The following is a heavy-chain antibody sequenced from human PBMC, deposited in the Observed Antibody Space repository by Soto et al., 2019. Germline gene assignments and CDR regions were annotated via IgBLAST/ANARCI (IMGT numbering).Heavy chain of an antibody. J-gene: IGHJ6*02. Sequence: QPGGSLRLSCAASGFTFSSYWMRWVRQAPGKGLEWVANIKQDGSEKYYVDSVRGRFTISRDNAKNSLYLQMNSLRAEDTAVYYCARDPLVGASYYYYYGMDVWGQGTTVTVSS. CDR3: ARDPLVGASYYYYYGMDV. CDR2: IKQDGSEK. CDR1: GFTFSSYW. D-gene: IGHD1-26*01. V-gene: IGHV3-7*03.